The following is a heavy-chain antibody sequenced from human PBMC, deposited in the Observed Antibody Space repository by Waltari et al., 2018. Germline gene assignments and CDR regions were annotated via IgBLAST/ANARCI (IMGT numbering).Heavy chain of an antibody. Sequence: EVQVVESGGGLVQAGGSLRLSCAASGFSFSVYWMHWVRQAPEKGLVWVSRIIGDGTTTSYADSVKGRFTICRDNAKNMVYLQMNSLRVEDTAVYYCVSDRTKWFWGQGTLVTVSS. V-gene: IGHV3-74*01. CDR3: VSDRTKWF. CDR1: GFSFSVYW. J-gene: IGHJ4*02. D-gene: IGHD3-22*01. CDR2: IIGDGTTT.